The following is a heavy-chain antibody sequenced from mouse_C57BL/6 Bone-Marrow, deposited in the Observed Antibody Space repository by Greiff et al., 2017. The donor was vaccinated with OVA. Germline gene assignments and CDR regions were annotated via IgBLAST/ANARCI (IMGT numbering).Heavy chain of an antibody. V-gene: IGHV1-7*01. D-gene: IGHD1-1*01. CDR1: GYTFTSYW. Sequence: VKLMESGAELAKPGASVKLSCKASGYTFTSYWMHWVKQRPGQGLEWIGYINPSSGYTKYNQKFKDKATLTADKSSSTAYMQLSSLTYEDSAVYYCARRPGYYGSSYPYWYFDVWGTGTTVTVSS. CDR2: INPSSGYT. CDR3: ARRPGYYGSSYPYWYFDV. J-gene: IGHJ1*03.